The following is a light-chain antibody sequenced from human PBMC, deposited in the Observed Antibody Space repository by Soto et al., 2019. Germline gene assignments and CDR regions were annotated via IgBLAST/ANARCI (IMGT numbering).Light chain of an antibody. CDR1: SSDVGGYNY. CDR2: DVS. V-gene: IGLV2-14*01. Sequence: QSALTQPASVSGSPVQSITLSCTGTSSDVGGYNYVSWYQQHPGKAPKLMIYDVSNRPSGVSNRFSGSKSGNTASLTISGLQAEDEADYYCSSYTSSSTLVVFGGGTKVTVL. J-gene: IGLJ2*01. CDR3: SSYTSSSTLVV.